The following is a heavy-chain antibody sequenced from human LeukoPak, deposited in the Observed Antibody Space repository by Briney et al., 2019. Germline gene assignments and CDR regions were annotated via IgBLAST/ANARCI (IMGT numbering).Heavy chain of an antibody. D-gene: IGHD5-18*01. CDR2: INHSGST. Sequence: PSETLSLTCAVYGGSFSGYYWSWIRQPPGKGLEWIGEINHSGSTNYNPSLKSRVTISVDTSKNQFSLKLSSVTAADTAVYYCARSPLWLRVYYFDYWGQGTLVTVSS. CDR1: GGSFSGYY. CDR3: ARSPLWLRVYYFDY. V-gene: IGHV4-34*01. J-gene: IGHJ4*02.